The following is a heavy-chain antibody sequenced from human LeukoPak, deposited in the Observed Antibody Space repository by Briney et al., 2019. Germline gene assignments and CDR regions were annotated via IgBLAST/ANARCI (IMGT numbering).Heavy chain of an antibody. V-gene: IGHV1-8*02. D-gene: IGHD3-22*01. J-gene: IGHJ5*02. CDR2: MNPNSGNT. Sequence: ASVKVSCKASGYTFTNYDINWVRQAPGQGLEWMGWMNPNSGNTGYAQKFQGRVTMTRNTSISTAYMELSSLRSEDTAVCYCARMYYYDSSGDNWFDPWGQGTLVTVSS. CDR3: ARMYYYDSSGDNWFDP. CDR1: GYTFTNYD.